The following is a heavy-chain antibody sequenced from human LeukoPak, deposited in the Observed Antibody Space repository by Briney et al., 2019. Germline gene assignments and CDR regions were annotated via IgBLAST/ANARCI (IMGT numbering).Heavy chain of an antibody. CDR3: ARGRYSEIDY. CDR2: IYYSGST. V-gene: IGHV4-59*02. D-gene: IGHD1-1*01. CDR1: GGSVSSYY. J-gene: IGHJ4*02. Sequence: SETLSLTCTVSGGSVSSYYWSWIRQPPGKGLEWIGYIYYSGSTSYNPSLKSRVTISVDTSKNQFSLKLSSVTAADTAVYYCARGRYSEIDYWGQGTLVTVSS.